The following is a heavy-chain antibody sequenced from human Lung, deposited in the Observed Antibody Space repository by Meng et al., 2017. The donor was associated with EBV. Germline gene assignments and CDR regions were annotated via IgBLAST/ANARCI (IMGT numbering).Heavy chain of an antibody. D-gene: IGHD6-19*01. J-gene: IGHJ4*02. Sequence: QVQLVQSGAQVKNPGXSVKVSCHASGYTFTGYYMHWVRQAPGQGLEWMGWINPNSGGTNYAQRLQGRVTMTTDTSTNTAYMDLRSLRSDDTAVYYCARDPSNTSGRYAYFDYWGQGTLVTVSS. CDR3: ARDPSNTSGRYAYFDY. CDR1: GYTFTGYY. V-gene: IGHV1-2*02. CDR2: INPNSGGT.